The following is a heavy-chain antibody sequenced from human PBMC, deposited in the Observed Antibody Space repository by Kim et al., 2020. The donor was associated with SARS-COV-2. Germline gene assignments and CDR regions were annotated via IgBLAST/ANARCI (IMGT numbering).Heavy chain of an antibody. J-gene: IGHJ6*01. CDR3: ARRPRGYSRNYYYYGMDV. CDR2: ISYDGSNK. Sequence: GGSLRLSCAASGFTFSSYAMHWVRQAPGKGLEWVAVISYDGSNKYYADSVKGRFTISRDNSKNTLYLQMNSLRAEDTAVYYCARRPRGYSRNYYYYGMDV. V-gene: IGHV3-30*04. CDR1: GFTFSSYA. D-gene: IGHD2-21*01.